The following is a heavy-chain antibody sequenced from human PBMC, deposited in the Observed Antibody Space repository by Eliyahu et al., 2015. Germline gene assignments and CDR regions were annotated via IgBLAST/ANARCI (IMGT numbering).Heavy chain of an antibody. CDR1: GGPISSSSYY. Sequence: QLQLQESGPGLVKPSETLSLTCXVXGGPISSSSYYWGWIRQPPGKGLEWIGSXYYSGGTYYNPSLKSRVTISVDTSKNQFSLKLSSVTAADTAVYYCARHDDYCSGGSCYSKYFQHWGQGTLVTVSS. J-gene: IGHJ1*01. D-gene: IGHD2-15*01. CDR2: XYYSGGT. V-gene: IGHV4-39*01. CDR3: ARHDDYCSGGSCYSKYFQH.